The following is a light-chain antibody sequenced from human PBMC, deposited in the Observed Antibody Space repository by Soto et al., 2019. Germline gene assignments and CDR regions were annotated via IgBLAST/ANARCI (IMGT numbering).Light chain of an antibody. CDR2: SNN. Sequence: QSVLTQPPSASWTPGQRVTISFSGSSSNIGSNTVNWYQQLPGTAPKLLIYSNNQRPSGVPDRFSGSKSGTSASLAISGLQSEDEADYYCAAWDDSLNGDYVFGTGTKVTVL. CDR1: SSNIGSNT. CDR3: AAWDDSLNGDYV. V-gene: IGLV1-44*01. J-gene: IGLJ1*01.